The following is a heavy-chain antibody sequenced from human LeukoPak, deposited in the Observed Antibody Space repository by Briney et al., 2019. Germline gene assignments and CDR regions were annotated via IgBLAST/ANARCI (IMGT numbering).Heavy chain of an antibody. Sequence: GGSLRLSCAVSGFTFSSYGMHWVRQAPGKGLEWVAVLWYDGSNKYYADSVKGRFTISRDNSKNTLYLQMNSLRAEDTAVYYCARELPLTTVTTGIDYWGRGTLDTVSS. CDR3: ARELPLTTVTTGIDY. J-gene: IGHJ4*02. CDR2: LWYDGSNK. V-gene: IGHV3-33*01. D-gene: IGHD4-11*01. CDR1: GFTFSSYG.